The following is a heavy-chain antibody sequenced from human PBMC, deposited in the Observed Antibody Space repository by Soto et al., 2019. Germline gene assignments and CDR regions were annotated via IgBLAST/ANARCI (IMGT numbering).Heavy chain of an antibody. Sequence: QVQLVQSGAEVKKPGASVKVSCKASGYTFTSYGISWVRQAPGQGLEWMGWISSYNGNTNYAQKLQGRVTMTTDTSPSTAYMELRSLRSDDTAVYYCARERYYDSSGYRDAFDIWGQGTMVTVSS. CDR1: GYTFTSYG. CDR3: ARERYYDSSGYRDAFDI. CDR2: ISSYNGNT. D-gene: IGHD3-22*01. V-gene: IGHV1-18*04. J-gene: IGHJ3*02.